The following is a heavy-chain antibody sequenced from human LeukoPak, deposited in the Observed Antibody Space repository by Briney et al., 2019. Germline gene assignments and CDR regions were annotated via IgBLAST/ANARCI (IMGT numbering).Heavy chain of an antibody. CDR3: AREPLAIYYVDTAMGGSSY. V-gene: IGHV4-61*02. D-gene: IGHD5-18*01. CDR1: GGSISSGSYY. J-gene: IGHJ4*02. Sequence: SETLSLTCTVSGGSISSGSYYWSWIRQPAGKGLEWIGRIYTSGSTNYNPSLKSRVTISVDTSKNQFSLKLSSVTAADTAVYYCAREPLAIYYVDTAMGGSSYWGQGTLVTVSS. CDR2: IYTSGST.